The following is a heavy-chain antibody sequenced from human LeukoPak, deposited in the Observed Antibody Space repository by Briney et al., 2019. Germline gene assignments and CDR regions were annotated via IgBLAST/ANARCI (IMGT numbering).Heavy chain of an antibody. CDR1: GFTFSSSA. CDR2: ISGSGGST. Sequence: GGSLRLSCAASGFTFSSSAMNWVRQAPGKGLEWVSAISGSGGSTYYADSVKGRFTISRDNSKNTLYLQMNSLRAEDTAIYYCAKEGKTRNWNYYQAKPVYWGQGTLVTVSS. V-gene: IGHV3-23*01. D-gene: IGHD1-7*01. J-gene: IGHJ4*02. CDR3: AKEGKTRNWNYYQAKPVY.